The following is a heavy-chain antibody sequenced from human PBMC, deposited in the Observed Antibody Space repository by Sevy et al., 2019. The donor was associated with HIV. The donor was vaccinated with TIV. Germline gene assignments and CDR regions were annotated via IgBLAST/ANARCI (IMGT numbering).Heavy chain of an antibody. CDR3: AREGCSRPHDY. CDR2: LSFGCGKI. D-gene: IGHD2-8*01. V-gene: IGHV3-23*01. Sequence: GGSLRLSCVASGFNFNIYSMSWVRQAPGKGLEWVATLSFGCGKINYADSVKGRFTISRDNSKNSFYLQMDNLRVEDTALYYCAREGCSRPHDYWGQGTRVTVSS. J-gene: IGHJ4*02. CDR1: GFNFNIYS.